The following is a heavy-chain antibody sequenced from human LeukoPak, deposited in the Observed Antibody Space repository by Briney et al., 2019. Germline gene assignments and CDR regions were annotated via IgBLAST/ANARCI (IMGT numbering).Heavy chain of an antibody. J-gene: IGHJ3*02. D-gene: IGHD3-22*01. V-gene: IGHV4-39*01. CDR2: IYYSGST. Sequence: SETLSLTCTVSGGSISSSSYYWGWIRQPPGKGLEWIGSIYYSGSTYYNPSLKSRVTISVDTSKNQFSLKLSSVTAADTAVYYCARPNSSGYPDAFDIWGQGTMVTVSS. CDR3: ARPNSSGYPDAFDI. CDR1: GGSISSSSYY.